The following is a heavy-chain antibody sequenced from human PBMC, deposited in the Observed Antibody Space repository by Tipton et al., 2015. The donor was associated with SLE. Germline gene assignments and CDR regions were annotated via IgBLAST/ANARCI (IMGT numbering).Heavy chain of an antibody. J-gene: IGHJ5*02. CDR1: GFTFRSYW. D-gene: IGHD1/OR15-1a*01. CDR3: ARDPRNKGFDP. Sequence: SLRLSCATSGFTFRSYWMTWVRQAPGKGLQWVANIKEDGSEKSYVDSVKGRFSISRDNAKNSLYLQMNSLRAEDTAVYYCARDPRNKGFDPWGQGTLVTVSS. V-gene: IGHV3-7*01. CDR2: IKEDGSEK.